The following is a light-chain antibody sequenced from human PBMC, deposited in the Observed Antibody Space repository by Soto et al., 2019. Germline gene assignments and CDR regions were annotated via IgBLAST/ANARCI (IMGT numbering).Light chain of an antibody. Sequence: QSVLTQPASVSGSPGQSITISCTGSSSDVGGHNHVSWYQQHPGKAPKLMIYEVGNRPSGVSNRFSGSKSGNTASLTISGFQAEDEADYYCNSYTSSSTHVFGTGTKLTVL. J-gene: IGLJ1*01. CDR3: NSYTSSSTHV. V-gene: IGLV2-14*01. CDR1: SSDVGGHNH. CDR2: EVG.